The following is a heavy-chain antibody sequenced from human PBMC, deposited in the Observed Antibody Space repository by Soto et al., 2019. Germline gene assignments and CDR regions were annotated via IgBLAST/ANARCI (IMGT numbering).Heavy chain of an antibody. CDR3: ARDTYYSDNINYHLFDY. CDR2: IYSGGTP. J-gene: IGHJ4*02. V-gene: IGHV3-53*01. D-gene: IGHD3-22*01. CDR1: GLTVSSSY. Sequence: GGSLRLSCAASGLTVSSSYMGWVRQAPGKGLEWVSLIYSGGTPHYADSVKGRFTISRDKSNNTLFLQMNSLRAEDTAVYYCARDTYYSDNINYHLFDYWGQGTLVTVSS.